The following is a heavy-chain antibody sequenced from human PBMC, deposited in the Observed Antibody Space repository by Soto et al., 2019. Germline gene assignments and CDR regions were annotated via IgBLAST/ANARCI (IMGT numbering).Heavy chain of an antibody. V-gene: IGHV3-23*01. Sequence: EVQLLESGGGLVQPGGSLRLSCAASGFTFSSYAMSWVRQAPGKGLEWVSAISGSGGSTYYADSVKGRFTISRDNSKNTLYLQMNSLRAEDTAVYYCAKAVEDDFWSGYYGYYYYGMDVWGQGTTVTVPS. CDR2: ISGSGGST. CDR1: GFTFSSYA. D-gene: IGHD3-3*01. J-gene: IGHJ6*02. CDR3: AKAVEDDFWSGYYGYYYYGMDV.